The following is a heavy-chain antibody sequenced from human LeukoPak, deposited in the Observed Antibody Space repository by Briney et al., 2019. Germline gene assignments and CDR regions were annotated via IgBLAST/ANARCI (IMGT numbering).Heavy chain of an antibody. D-gene: IGHD3-10*01. CDR3: AKDGSRSREVSPYYYGSGRLQYMDV. CDR2: IRFDGSNK. CDR1: GYTFSSYG. J-gene: IGHJ6*03. V-gene: IGHV3-30*02. Sequence: PGGSLRLSCAASGYTFSSYGMHWVRQAPGKGLEWVAFIRFDGSNKYYADSVKGRFTISRDNSKNTLYLQMNSLRDEDTAVFYCAKDGSRSREVSPYYYGSGRLQYMDVWGKGTTVIISS.